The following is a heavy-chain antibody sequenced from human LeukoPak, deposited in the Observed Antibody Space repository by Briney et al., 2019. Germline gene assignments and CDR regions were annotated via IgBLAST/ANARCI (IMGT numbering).Heavy chain of an antibody. CDR3: ASARLYCSSTSCQRGAYFDY. V-gene: IGHV1-18*01. J-gene: IGHJ4*02. CDR1: GYTFTSYG. Sequence: ASVKVSCKASGYTFTSYGISWVRQAPGQGLEWMGWISAYNGNTNYAQKLQGRVTMTTDTSTSTACMELRSLRSDDTAVYYCASARLYCSSTSCQRGAYFDYWGQGTLVTVSS. CDR2: ISAYNGNT. D-gene: IGHD2-2*01.